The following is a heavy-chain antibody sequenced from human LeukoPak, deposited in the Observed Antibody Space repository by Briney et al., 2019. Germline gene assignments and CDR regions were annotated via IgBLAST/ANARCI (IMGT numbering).Heavy chain of an antibody. CDR3: ARDVPRDIVVVPAASGDC. CDR1: GFTFSSYA. V-gene: IGHV3-30-3*01. CDR2: ISYDGSNK. Sequence: GGSLRLSCAASGFTFSSYAMHWVRQAPGKGLEWVAVISYDGSNKYYADSVKGRFTISRDNSKNTLYLQMNSLRAEDTAVYYCARDVPRDIVVVPAASGDCWGQGTLVTVSS. J-gene: IGHJ4*02. D-gene: IGHD2-2*01.